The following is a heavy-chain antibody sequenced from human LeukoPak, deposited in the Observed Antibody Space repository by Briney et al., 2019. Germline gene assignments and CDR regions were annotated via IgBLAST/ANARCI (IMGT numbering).Heavy chain of an antibody. CDR3: ARGGGYQLLYDAFDI. CDR1: GYSISSGYY. V-gene: IGHV4-38-2*01. J-gene: IGHJ3*02. CDR2: IYHSRST. Sequence: SETLSLTCAVSGYSISSGYYWGWIRQPPGKGLEWIGIIYHSRSTYYNPSLKSRVTISVDTSKNQFSLKLSSVTAADTAVYYCARGGGYQLLYDAFDIWGQGTMVTVSS. D-gene: IGHD2-2*02.